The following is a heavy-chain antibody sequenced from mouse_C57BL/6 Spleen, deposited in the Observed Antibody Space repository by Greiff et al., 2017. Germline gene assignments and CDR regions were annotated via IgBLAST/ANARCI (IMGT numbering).Heavy chain of an antibody. Sequence: QVQLQQPGTELVKPGASVKLSCKASGYTFTSYWMHWVKQRPGQGLEWIGNINPGNGGTNYNEKFKGKATLTVDKSSSTAYMQLSSLTSEDSAVYYCARNYYGSSYAYFDYWGQGTTLTVAS. V-gene: IGHV1-53*01. J-gene: IGHJ2*01. CDR1: GYTFTSYW. CDR2: INPGNGGT. D-gene: IGHD1-1*01. CDR3: ARNYYGSSYAYFDY.